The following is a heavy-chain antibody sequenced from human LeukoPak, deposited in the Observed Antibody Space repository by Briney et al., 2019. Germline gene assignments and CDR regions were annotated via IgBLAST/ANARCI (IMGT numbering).Heavy chain of an antibody. J-gene: IGHJ3*02. D-gene: IGHD1-26*01. CDR3: ANGARHLDSFDI. CDR1: GFTFSSYA. CDR2: LTVSGGST. V-gene: IGHV3-23*01. Sequence: AGGSLRLSCAASGFTFSSYAMSWVRPAPGKGLEWGSALTVSGGSTYSADSVKGRFTISRDNSKNTLYLQLNSLSAEDTGVYYCANGARHLDSFDIWGQGTMVTVSS.